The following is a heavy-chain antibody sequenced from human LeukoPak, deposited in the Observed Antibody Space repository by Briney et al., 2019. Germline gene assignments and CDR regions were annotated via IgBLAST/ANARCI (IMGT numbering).Heavy chain of an antibody. CDR3: ARHTYARPFDF. CDR2: IYYTGDT. V-gene: IGHV4-59*08. D-gene: IGHD6-6*01. CDR1: GYSISGSY. Sequence: SETLSLTCSVSGYSISGSYWSWIPQPPGKGLEWIGYIYYTGDTNSNPSLKSRVIISLDTSKNQVSLQVTSVTAADTAVYYCARHTYARPFDFWGQGTLVTVSS. J-gene: IGHJ4*02.